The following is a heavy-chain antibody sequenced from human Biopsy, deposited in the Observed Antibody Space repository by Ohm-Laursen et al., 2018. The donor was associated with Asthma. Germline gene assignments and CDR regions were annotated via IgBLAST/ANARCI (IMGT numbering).Heavy chain of an antibody. Sequence: SVKISCKASGYTFIGCHIHWMRQAPGQGLEWMGRINPNSGRTNYAQKFQGRVTTTRDTSISTAYMEVSRLRSDDTAVYYCARGQKSAGDRWFDPWGQGTLVTVSS. V-gene: IGHV1-2*06. CDR2: INPNSGRT. J-gene: IGHJ5*02. CDR1: GYTFIGCH. CDR3: ARGQKSAGDRWFDP. D-gene: IGHD6-13*01.